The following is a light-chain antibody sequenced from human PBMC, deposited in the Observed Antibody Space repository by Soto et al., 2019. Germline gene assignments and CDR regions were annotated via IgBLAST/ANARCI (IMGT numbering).Light chain of an antibody. J-gene: IGLJ1*01. V-gene: IGLV2-11*01. Sequence: QSALTQPASVSGSPGQSITISCTGTSSDVGAYNYVSWYQHHPGKVPKLLIYDVTKRPSGVPDRFSGSKSGNTASLTISGLQAEDEADFFCCSYGGSFPYVFGTGTRSPS. CDR3: CSYGGSFPYV. CDR2: DVT. CDR1: SSDVGAYNY.